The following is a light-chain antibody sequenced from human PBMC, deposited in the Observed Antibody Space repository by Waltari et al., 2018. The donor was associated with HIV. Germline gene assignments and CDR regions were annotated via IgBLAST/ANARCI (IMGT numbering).Light chain of an antibody. J-gene: IGLJ2*01. CDR2: RNN. CDR1: SSNIGSKY. V-gene: IGLV1-47*01. CDR3: AAWDDSLL. Sequence: QSVLTQPPSASGTPGQRVTISCSGSSSNIGSKYVYWYQQLPGTAPKLLIYRNNQRPSGVPDRFSGSKSGTSASLAISGLRSEDEADYYCAAWDDSLLFGGGTKVTVL.